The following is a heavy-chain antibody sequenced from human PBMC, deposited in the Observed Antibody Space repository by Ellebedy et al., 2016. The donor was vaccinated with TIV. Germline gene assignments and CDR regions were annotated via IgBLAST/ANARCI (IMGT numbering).Heavy chain of an antibody. Sequence: SETLSLTCTVSGGSISSYYWSWIRQPAGKGLEWIGRIYTSGSTNYNPSLKSRVTISVDTSKNQFSLKLSSVTAADTAVYYCELSSSSLTHDAFDIWGQGTMVTVSS. V-gene: IGHV4-4*07. CDR1: GGSISSYY. D-gene: IGHD6-13*01. J-gene: IGHJ3*02. CDR2: IYTSGST. CDR3: ELSSSSLTHDAFDI.